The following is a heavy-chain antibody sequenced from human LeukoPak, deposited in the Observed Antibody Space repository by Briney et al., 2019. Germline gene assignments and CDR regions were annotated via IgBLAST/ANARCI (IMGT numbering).Heavy chain of an antibody. V-gene: IGHV4-34*01. Sequence: SETLSLTCAVYGGSFSGYYWSWIRQPPGKGLEWIGQINHSGSTNYNPSLKSRVTISVDTSKNQFSLKLSSVTAADTDVYSCARRGGYYYGSGSYYRPQKENWFDPWGQGTLVTVSS. D-gene: IGHD3-10*01. J-gene: IGHJ5*02. CDR2: INHSGST. CDR1: GGSFSGYY. CDR3: ARRGGYYYGSGSYYRPQKENWFDP.